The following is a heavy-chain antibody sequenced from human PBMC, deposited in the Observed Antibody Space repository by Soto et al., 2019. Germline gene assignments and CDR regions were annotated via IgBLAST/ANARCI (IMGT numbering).Heavy chain of an antibody. CDR2: IIPIFGTA. CDR3: ARDPNGYNYYFDY. Sequence: GASVKVSCKASGGTFSSYAISRVRQAPGQGLEWMGGIIPIFGTANYAQKFQGRVTITADESTSTAYMELSSLRSEDTAVYYCARDPNGYNYYFDYWGQGTLVTVSS. J-gene: IGHJ4*02. CDR1: GGTFSSYA. V-gene: IGHV1-69*13. D-gene: IGHD5-12*01.